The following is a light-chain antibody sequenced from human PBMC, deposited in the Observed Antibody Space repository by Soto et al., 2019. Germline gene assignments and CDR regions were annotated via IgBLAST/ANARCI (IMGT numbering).Light chain of an antibody. J-gene: IGKJ1*01. CDR2: GAS. CDR1: QSVSSN. CDR3: QQYNNWPGT. V-gene: IGKV3-15*01. Sequence: EIVMTQSPATLSVSPGERATLSCGASQSVSSNLAWYQQKPGQAPRLLIYGASTRATGIPARFSGSGSGTEFTLTISSLQSEDFAVYYCQQYNNWPGTFGQGT.